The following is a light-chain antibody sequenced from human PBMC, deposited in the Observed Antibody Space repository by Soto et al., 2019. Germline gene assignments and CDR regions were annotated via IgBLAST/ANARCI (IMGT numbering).Light chain of an antibody. J-gene: IGKJ2*01. V-gene: IGKV1-6*01. Sequence: AIPMTQSPSSLSASVGDRVTITCRASQGIRNDLGWYQQKPGKAPKLLIYAASTLQSGVSATFSGSGSGTDFTLTISILQPEDFATYYCLQDYNYPRTFGQGTKLEIK. CDR2: AAS. CDR3: LQDYNYPRT. CDR1: QGIRND.